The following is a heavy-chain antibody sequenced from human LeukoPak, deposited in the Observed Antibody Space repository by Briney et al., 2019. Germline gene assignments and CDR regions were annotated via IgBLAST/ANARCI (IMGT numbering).Heavy chain of an antibody. CDR3: ARDSCSGGSCLFDY. Sequence: GGSLRLSCAASGFTVSSNYMSWVRQAPGKGLEWVSVIYSGGSTYYADSVKGRFTISRDNSKNTLYLQMNSLRAEDTAVYYCARDSCSGGSCLFDYWGQGTLVTVSS. V-gene: IGHV3-66*01. CDR1: GFTVSSNY. J-gene: IGHJ4*02. D-gene: IGHD2-15*01. CDR2: IYSGGST.